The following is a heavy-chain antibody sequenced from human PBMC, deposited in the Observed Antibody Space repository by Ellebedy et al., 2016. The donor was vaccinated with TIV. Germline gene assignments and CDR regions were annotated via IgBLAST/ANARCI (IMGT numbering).Heavy chain of an antibody. CDR1: GFTFSSYA. CDR3: ARDNSRRFLHGMDV. V-gene: IGHV3-23*01. Sequence: PGGSLRLSCAASGFTFSSYAMSWVRQAPGKGLEWVSTISNTGSRTYYADSVEGRFIISRDNSKKTLYLQMNSLRAEDTAVYYCARDNSRRFLHGMDVWGQGTTVTVSS. CDR2: ISNTGSRT. D-gene: IGHD4-23*01. J-gene: IGHJ6*02.